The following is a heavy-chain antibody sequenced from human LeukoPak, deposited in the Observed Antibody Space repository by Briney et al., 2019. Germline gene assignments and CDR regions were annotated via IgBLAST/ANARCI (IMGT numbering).Heavy chain of an antibody. V-gene: IGHV3-74*01. CDR2: INSDGSST. CDR3: ARGYYDSSGYYLYYYYGMDV. Sequence: GSLRLSCAASGFTFSSYWMHWVRQAPGKGLVWVSRINSDGSSTSYADSVKGRFTISRDNAKNTLYLQMNSLRAEDTAVYYCARGYYDSSGYYLYYYYGMDVWGQGTTVTVSS. D-gene: IGHD3-22*01. CDR1: GFTFSSYW. J-gene: IGHJ6*02.